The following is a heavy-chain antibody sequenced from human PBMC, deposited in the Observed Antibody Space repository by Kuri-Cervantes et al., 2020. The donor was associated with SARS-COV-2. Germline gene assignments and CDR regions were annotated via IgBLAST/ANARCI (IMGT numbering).Heavy chain of an antibody. D-gene: IGHD3-3*01. CDR1: GGSISSYY. V-gene: IGHV4-59*05. CDR3: ARHVVSGWSGYFDY. CDR2: IYYSGST. J-gene: IGHJ4*02. Sequence: GSLRLSCTVSGGSISSYYWSWIRQPPGKGLERIGSIYYSGSTYYNPSLKSRVTISVDTSKNQFSLKLSSVTAADTAVYYCARHVVSGWSGYFDYWGQGTLVTVSS.